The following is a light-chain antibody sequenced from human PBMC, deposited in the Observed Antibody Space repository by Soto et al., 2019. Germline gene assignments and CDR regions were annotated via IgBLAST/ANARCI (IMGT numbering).Light chain of an antibody. CDR2: AAS. V-gene: IGKV1-39*01. Sequence: DIQMTQSPSSLSASVGDRVTITCRASQSISSSLNWYQQKPGKAPKLLIHAASSLQSGVPSRFSGSESGTDFTLTISRLQSEDSAVYFCQQNNRWPHITFGQGTRLEIK. J-gene: IGKJ5*01. CDR1: QSISSS. CDR3: QQNNRWPHIT.